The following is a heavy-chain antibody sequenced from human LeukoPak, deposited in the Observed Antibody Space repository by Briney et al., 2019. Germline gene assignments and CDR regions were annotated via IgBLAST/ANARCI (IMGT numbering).Heavy chain of an antibody. CDR1: GFIFSSYV. J-gene: IGHJ4*02. CDR3: AKVPDYFGY. CDR2: ITYSGGST. V-gene: IGHV3-23*01. Sequence: GGSLRLSCAASGFIFSSYVMSWVRQAPGKGLEWVSGITYSGGSTYYADSVRGRFTISRDNSKNTLHLQMNSLRAEDTAVYYCAKVPDYFGYWGQGTLVTVSS.